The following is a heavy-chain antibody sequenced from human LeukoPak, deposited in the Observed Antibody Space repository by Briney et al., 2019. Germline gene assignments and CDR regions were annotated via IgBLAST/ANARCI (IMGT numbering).Heavy chain of an antibody. CDR2: IRYDGTNK. CDR1: GFTFSGYG. J-gene: IGHJ6*03. Sequence: GGSLRLSCAASGFTFSGYGIHWVRQAPGKGLEWVACIRYDGTNKYYADSVKGRFTISRDNSKNTLYLQMNSLRAEDTAVYYCAKDKNDYNDSYYMDVWGKGTMVTVSS. D-gene: IGHD5-24*01. V-gene: IGHV3-30*02. CDR3: AKDKNDYNDSYYMDV.